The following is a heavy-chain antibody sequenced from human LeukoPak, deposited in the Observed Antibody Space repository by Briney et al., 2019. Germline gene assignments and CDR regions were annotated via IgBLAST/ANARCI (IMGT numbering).Heavy chain of an antibody. J-gene: IGHJ6*02. CDR2: IYYRGST. V-gene: IGHV4-59*01. Sequence: SETLSLTCTVSGGSINNYYWSWIRQPPGKGLEWIGYIYYRGSTNYNPSLKSRVTFSVDTSKNQFSLKLNSVTAADTAVYYCARDPRCSSMSCYRSSFYGMDVWGQGTTVTVSS. CDR3: ARDPRCSSMSCYRSSFYGMDV. D-gene: IGHD2-2*01. CDR1: GGSINNYY.